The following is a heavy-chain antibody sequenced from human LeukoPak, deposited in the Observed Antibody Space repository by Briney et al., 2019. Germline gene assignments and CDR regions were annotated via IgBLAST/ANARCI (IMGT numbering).Heavy chain of an antibody. D-gene: IGHD1-26*01. J-gene: IGHJ4*02. CDR1: GFTFSSYA. V-gene: IGHV3-23*01. Sequence: GGSLRLSCAASGFTFSSYAMSWVRQARGKGLEWVSGISGSGGSTDYADSVKGRFTISRDNSKNTLYLQMNSLRAEDTAVYYCAKDKIVGAIFRFDYWGQGTLVTVSS. CDR2: ISGSGGST. CDR3: AKDKIVGAIFRFDY.